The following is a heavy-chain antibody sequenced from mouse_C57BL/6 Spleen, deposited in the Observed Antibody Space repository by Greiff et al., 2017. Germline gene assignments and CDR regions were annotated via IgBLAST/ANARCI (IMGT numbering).Heavy chain of an antibody. CDR3: ARGYYGGYWYFDV. V-gene: IGHV1-52*01. CDR2: IDPSDSET. D-gene: IGHD1-2*01. CDR1: GYTFTSYW. Sequence: VQLKQPGAELVRPGSSVKLSCKASGYTFTSYWMHWVKQRPIQGLEWIGNIDPSDSETHYNQKFKDKATLTVDKSSSTAYMQLSSLTSEDSAVYYCARGYYGGYWYFDVWGTGTTVTVSS. J-gene: IGHJ1*03.